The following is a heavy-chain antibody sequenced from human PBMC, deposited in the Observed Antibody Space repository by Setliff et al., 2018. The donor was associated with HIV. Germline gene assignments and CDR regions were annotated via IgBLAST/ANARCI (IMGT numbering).Heavy chain of an antibody. CDR1: GDSISSHY. V-gene: IGHV4-59*11. CDR2: MYSSGRV. Sequence: SETLSLTCTVSGDSISSHYWSWIRQPPGKGLEWIGTMYSSGRVSYNSSLKTRVTISGDTSKNHFSLSMTSVTAADTAVYYCARPVSKYFYAMDVWGLGTTVTVSS. J-gene: IGHJ6*02. CDR3: ARPVSKYFYAMDV.